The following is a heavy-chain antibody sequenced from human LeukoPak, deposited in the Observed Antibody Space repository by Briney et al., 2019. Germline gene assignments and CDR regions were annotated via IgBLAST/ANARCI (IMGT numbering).Heavy chain of an antibody. D-gene: IGHD3-10*01. Sequence: ASVKVSCKASGYTFSSYDINWVRQATGQGLEWMGWMNPDSGNTGSAQKFQGRVTMTRNTSISTAYMELSSLRSEDTAVYYCARGRTGTYFLSYAFDYWGQGTLVTVSS. CDR3: ARGRTGTYFLSYAFDY. J-gene: IGHJ4*02. V-gene: IGHV1-8*01. CDR2: MNPDSGNT. CDR1: GYTFSSYD.